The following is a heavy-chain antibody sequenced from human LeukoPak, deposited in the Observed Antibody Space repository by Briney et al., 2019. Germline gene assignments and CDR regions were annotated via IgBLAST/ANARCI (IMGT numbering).Heavy chain of an antibody. D-gene: IGHD1-26*01. CDR2: INPNSGGT. Sequence: ASVKVSCKASGYTFTGYYMHRVRQAPGQGLEWMGWINPNSGGTNYAQKFQGRVTMTRDTSISTAYMELSRLRSDDTAVYYCARDLRYSGSSKDAFDIWGQGTMVTVSS. J-gene: IGHJ3*02. CDR1: GYTFTGYY. V-gene: IGHV1-2*02. CDR3: ARDLRYSGSSKDAFDI.